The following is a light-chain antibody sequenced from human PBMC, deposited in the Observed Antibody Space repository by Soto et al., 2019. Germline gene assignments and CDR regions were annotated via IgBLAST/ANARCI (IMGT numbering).Light chain of an antibody. J-gene: IGKJ2*02. Sequence: AIQLTQSPSSLSASVGDRVTITCRASQGISSALAWYQQKPGKAPKLLIYDASSLESGVPSRFSGSGSGTDVTLTISSLQPEDFATYYCQQFNSYPCTFGQGTKLEIK. V-gene: IGKV1-13*02. CDR2: DAS. CDR1: QGISSA. CDR3: QQFNSYPCT.